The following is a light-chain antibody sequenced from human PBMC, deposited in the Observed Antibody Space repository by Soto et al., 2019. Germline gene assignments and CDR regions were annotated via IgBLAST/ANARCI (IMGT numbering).Light chain of an antibody. Sequence: IVMTQSPATLSVSPGERATLSCRASQSVSSNLAWYQLKPGQAPRLLIYGASTRATGIPARFSGSGSGTEFTLTISSLQSEDFAVYYCQQYNNWRLLTFGGGTKVEIK. CDR1: QSVSSN. CDR3: QQYNNWRLLT. J-gene: IGKJ4*01. CDR2: GAS. V-gene: IGKV3-15*01.